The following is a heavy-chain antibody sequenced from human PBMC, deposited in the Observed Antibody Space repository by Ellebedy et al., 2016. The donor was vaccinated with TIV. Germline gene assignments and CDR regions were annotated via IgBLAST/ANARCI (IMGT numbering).Heavy chain of an antibody. Sequence: APVKVSCXASGYTFTGYYMHWVRQAPGQGLEWMGWINPNSGGTNYAQKLQGWVTMTRDTSISTAYMELSRLRSDDTAVYYCARGDYDYVWGSYRYTTFDYWGQGTLVTVSS. V-gene: IGHV1-2*04. J-gene: IGHJ4*02. CDR1: GYTFTGYY. D-gene: IGHD3-16*02. CDR2: INPNSGGT. CDR3: ARGDYDYVWGSYRYTTFDY.